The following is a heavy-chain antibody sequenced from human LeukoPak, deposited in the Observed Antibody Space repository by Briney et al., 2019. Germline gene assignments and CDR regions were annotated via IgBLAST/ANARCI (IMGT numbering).Heavy chain of an antibody. CDR3: ANPQQPYGSGSARN. V-gene: IGHV3-33*06. Sequence: GGSLRLPCAASGFTFSSYGMHWVRQAPGKGLEWVAVIWYDGSNKYYADSVKGRFTISRDNSKNTLYLQMNSLRAEDTAVYYCANPQQPYGSGSARNWGQGTLVTVSS. D-gene: IGHD3-10*01. J-gene: IGHJ4*02. CDR1: GFTFSSYG. CDR2: IWYDGSNK.